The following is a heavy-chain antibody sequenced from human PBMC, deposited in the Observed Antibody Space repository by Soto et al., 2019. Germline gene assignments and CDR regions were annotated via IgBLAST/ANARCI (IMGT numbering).Heavy chain of an antibody. CDR1: GGSISSSSYY. V-gene: IGHV4-39*01. D-gene: IGHD3-3*01. CDR2: IYYSGST. Sequence: SETLSLTCTVSGGSISSSSYYWGWIRQPPGKGLEWIGSIYYSGSTYYNPSLKSRVTISVDTSKNQFSLKLSSVTAADTAVYYCARRQAITSSEYWFDPWGQGTLVTVSS. J-gene: IGHJ5*02. CDR3: ARRQAITSSEYWFDP.